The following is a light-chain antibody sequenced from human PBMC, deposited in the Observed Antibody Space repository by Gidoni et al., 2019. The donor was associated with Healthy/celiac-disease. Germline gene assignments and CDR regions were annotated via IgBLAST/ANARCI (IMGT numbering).Light chain of an antibody. J-gene: IGKJ1*01. CDR1: QSVSSSC. V-gene: IGKV3-20*01. CDR2: GSS. Sequence: EIVLTQSPGTLSLSPGERTTLSCRASQSVSSSCLSWYQQKPGKAPRLLLYGSSSRATGLPYRFSGSGSGTDFTLTISRLEPEDFAVYCCQQYGSSPRTFGQXTKVEIK. CDR3: QQYGSSPRT.